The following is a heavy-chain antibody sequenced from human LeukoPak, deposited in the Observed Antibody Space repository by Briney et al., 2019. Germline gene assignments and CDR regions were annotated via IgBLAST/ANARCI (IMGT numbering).Heavy chain of an antibody. D-gene: IGHD3-22*01. CDR1: GGSIGSSNW. J-gene: IGHJ4*02. V-gene: IGHV4-4*02. CDR2: IYHSGST. CDR3: ARERSWLFTTRYYFDY. Sequence: KPSETLSLTCAVSGGSIGSSNWWSWVRQPPGKGLEWIGEIYHSGSTNYNPSLKSRATISVDKSKNQFSLKLSSVTAADTAVYYCARERSWLFTTRYYFDYWGQGTLVTVSS.